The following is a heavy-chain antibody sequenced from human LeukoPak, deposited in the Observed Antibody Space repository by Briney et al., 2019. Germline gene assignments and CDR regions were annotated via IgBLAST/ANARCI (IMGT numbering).Heavy chain of an antibody. CDR2: ISYTGST. D-gene: IGHD3-10*01. V-gene: IGHV4-59*01. Sequence: PSETLSLTCTVSGDSISNYYWSWIRQPPGKGLEWMGYISYTGSTNYNPSLKSRVTLSIDTSKSQFSPNLNSVTAADTATYYCGRSKGSGNYFDSWGQGTLVTVSS. CDR1: GDSISNYY. J-gene: IGHJ4*02. CDR3: GRSKGSGNYFDS.